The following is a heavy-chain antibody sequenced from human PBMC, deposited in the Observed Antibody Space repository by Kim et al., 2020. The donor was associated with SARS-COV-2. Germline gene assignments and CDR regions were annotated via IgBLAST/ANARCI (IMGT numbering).Heavy chain of an antibody. J-gene: IGHJ6*02. V-gene: IGHV3-20*03. D-gene: IGHD6-19*01. CDR3: ARGRKQWLTYYYYYGMDV. Sequence: KGRFPISRDNAKNCLYLQMNSLRAEDTALYYCARGRKQWLTYYYYYGMDVWGQGTTVTVSS.